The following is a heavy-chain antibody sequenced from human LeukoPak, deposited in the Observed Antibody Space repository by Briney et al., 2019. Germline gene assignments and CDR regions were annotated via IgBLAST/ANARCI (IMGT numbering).Heavy chain of an antibody. CDR2: ISGSGGST. D-gene: IGHD3-16*01. CDR1: GFTFSSYA. J-gene: IGHJ4*02. CDR3: AKDPGTYYDSYGAFDY. V-gene: IGHV3-23*01. Sequence: GGSLRLSCAASGFTFSSYAMSWVRQAPGKGLEWVSAISGSGGSTYYADSVKGRFTISRDNSKNTLYLQMNSLRAEDTAVYYCAKDPGTYYDSYGAFDYWGQGTLVTVSS.